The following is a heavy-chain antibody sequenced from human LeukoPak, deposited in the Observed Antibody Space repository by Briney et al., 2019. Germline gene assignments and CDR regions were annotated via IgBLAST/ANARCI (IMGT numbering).Heavy chain of an antibody. Sequence: GGSLRLSCAASGFTFDDYAMHWVRQAPGKGLEWVSGISWNSGSIGYADSVKGRFTISRDNARNSLYLQMNSLRAEDTAVYYCASNLLWFGEAFDYWGQGTLVTVSS. J-gene: IGHJ4*02. CDR2: ISWNSGSI. CDR3: ASNLLWFGEAFDY. D-gene: IGHD3-10*01. CDR1: GFTFDDYA. V-gene: IGHV3-9*01.